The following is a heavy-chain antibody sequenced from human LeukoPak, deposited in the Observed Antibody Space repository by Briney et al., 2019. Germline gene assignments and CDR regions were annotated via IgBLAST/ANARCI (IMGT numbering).Heavy chain of an antibody. CDR3: ARDFISIVGATGRDY. Sequence: ASVTVSCKASGYTFTGYYMHWVRQAPGQGLEWMGWINPNSGGTNYAQKFQGRVTMTRDTSISTAYMELSRLRSDDTAVYYCARDFISIVGATGRDYWGQGTLVTVSS. CDR2: INPNSGGT. D-gene: IGHD1-26*01. V-gene: IGHV1-2*02. CDR1: GYTFTGYY. J-gene: IGHJ4*02.